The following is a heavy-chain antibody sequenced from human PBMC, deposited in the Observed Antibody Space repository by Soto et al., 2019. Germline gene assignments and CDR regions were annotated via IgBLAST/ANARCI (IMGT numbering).Heavy chain of an antibody. Sequence: SETLSLTCAVYGGSFSGYYWSWIRQPPGKGLEWIGEINHSGSTNYNPSLKSRVTISVDTSKNQFSLKLSSVTAADTAVYYCARLRDIVATIDYWGQGTLVTVSS. V-gene: IGHV4-34*01. CDR1: GGSFSGYY. J-gene: IGHJ4*02. CDR2: INHSGST. D-gene: IGHD5-12*01. CDR3: ARLRDIVATIDY.